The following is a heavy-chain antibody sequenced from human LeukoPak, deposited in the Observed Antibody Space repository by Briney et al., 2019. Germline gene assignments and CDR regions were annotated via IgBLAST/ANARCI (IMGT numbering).Heavy chain of an antibody. Sequence: ASVKVSCKASGYTFTSYYMHWVRQAPGQGLEWMGIINPSGGSPSYAQKFQGRVTMTRDTSTSTVYMELSSLRSEDTAVYYCARGSLEGRWLQFLVRNTPGHAFDIWGQGTMVTVSS. J-gene: IGHJ3*02. CDR3: ARGSLEGRWLQFLVRNTPGHAFDI. CDR1: GYTFTSYY. CDR2: INPSGGSP. V-gene: IGHV1-46*01. D-gene: IGHD5-24*01.